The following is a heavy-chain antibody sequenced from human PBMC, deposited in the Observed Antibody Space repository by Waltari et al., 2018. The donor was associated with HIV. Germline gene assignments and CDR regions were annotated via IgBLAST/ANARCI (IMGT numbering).Heavy chain of an antibody. CDR1: GSTFSRYW. Sequence: EVQLVESGGGLVQPGGSLRLSCAASGSTFSRYWMSWVRQAPGKGLECVANIKQDGSEKSYVDSVKGRFTISRDNAKNSLYLQMNNLRAEDTAVYYCARLRGGYDFDYWGQGTLVTVSS. J-gene: IGHJ4*02. V-gene: IGHV3-7*01. D-gene: IGHD5-12*01. CDR2: IKQDGSEK. CDR3: ARLRGGYDFDY.